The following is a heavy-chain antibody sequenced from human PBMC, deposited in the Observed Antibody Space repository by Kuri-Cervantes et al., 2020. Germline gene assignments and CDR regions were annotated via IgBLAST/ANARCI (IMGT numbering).Heavy chain of an antibody. CDR1: GFTFSSYG. V-gene: IGHV3-33*08. D-gene: IGHD3-22*01. J-gene: IGHJ6*03. CDR3: ARLRHADSSGYYYYSYMDV. Sequence: GSPLKISCAASGFTFSSYGMHWVRQAPGKGLEWVAVIWYDGSNKYYADSVKGRFTISRDNAKNSVYLQMSSLRAEDTAVYYCARLRHADSSGYYYYSYMDVWGKGTTVTVSS. CDR2: IWYDGSNK.